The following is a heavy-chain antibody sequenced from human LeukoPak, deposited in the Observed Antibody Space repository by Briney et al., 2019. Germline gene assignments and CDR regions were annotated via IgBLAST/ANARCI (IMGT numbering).Heavy chain of an antibody. V-gene: IGHV4-34*01. J-gene: IGHJ4*02. D-gene: IGHD3-10*01. CDR2: INHSGST. CDR3: ARGSLRSSPLDY. CDR1: GGSFSGYY. Sequence: SETLSLTCAVSGGSFSGYYWSWIRQPPGKGLEWIWEINHSGSTNYNPSPKSRVTISVDTSKNQFSLKLSSVTAADTAVYYCARGSLRSSPLDYWGQGTLVTVSS.